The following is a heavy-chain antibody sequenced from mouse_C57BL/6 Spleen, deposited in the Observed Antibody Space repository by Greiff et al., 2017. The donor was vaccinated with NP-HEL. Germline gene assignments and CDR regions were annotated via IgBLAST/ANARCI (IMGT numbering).Heavy chain of an antibody. V-gene: IGHV1-66*01. D-gene: IGHD2-3*01. CDR1: GYSFTSYY. CDR2: IYPGSGNT. J-gene: IGHJ2*01. CDR3: ARDDGYSLDY. Sequence: QVQLKESGPELVKPGASVKISCKASGYSFTSYYIHWVKQRPGQGLEWIGWIYPGSGNTKYNEKFKGKATLTADTSSSTAYMQLSSLTSEDSAVYYCARDDGYSLDYWGQGTTLTVSS.